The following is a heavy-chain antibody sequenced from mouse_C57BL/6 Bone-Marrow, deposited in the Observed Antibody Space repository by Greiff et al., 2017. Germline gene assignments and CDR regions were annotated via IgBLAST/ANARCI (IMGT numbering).Heavy chain of an antibody. CDR3: ARHEGVGYGNYLAWFAY. D-gene: IGHD2-10*02. CDR1: GYTFTEYT. J-gene: IGHJ3*01. Sequence: QVQLQQSGAELVKPGASVKLSCKASGYTFTEYTIHWVKQRSGQGLEWIGWFYPGSGSIKYNEKFKDKATLTADKSSSTVYMELSRLTSEDSAVYFCARHEGVGYGNYLAWFAYWGQGTLVTVSA. CDR2: FYPGSGSI. V-gene: IGHV1-62-2*01.